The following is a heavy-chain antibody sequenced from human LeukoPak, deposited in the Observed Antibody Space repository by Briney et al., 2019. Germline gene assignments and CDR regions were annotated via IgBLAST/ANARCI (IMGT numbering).Heavy chain of an antibody. CDR1: GFTFSSYA. J-gene: IGHJ4*02. CDR3: VRHFESSSLSGFDY. Sequence: NPGGSLRLSCAVSGFTFSSYAMSWVRQPPGKGLEWIGYIYYSGSTNYNPSLKSRVTISVDTSKNQFSLKLSSVTAADTAVYYCVRHFESSSLSGFDYRGRGTLVTVSS. V-gene: IGHV4-59*01. CDR2: IYYSGST. D-gene: IGHD6-13*01.